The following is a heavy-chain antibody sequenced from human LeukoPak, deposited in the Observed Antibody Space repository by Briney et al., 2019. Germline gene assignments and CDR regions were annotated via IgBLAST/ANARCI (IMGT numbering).Heavy chain of an antibody. CDR2: ISYDGSNK. D-gene: IGHD6-19*01. J-gene: IGHJ6*02. Sequence: GRSLRLSCAASGFTFGSYGMHWVRQAPGKGLEWVAVISYDGSNKYYADSVKGRYTISRDNSKNTLYLQMNSLRAEDTAVYYCAKDRVAVAGARHYYYYGMDVWGQGTTVTVSS. CDR3: AKDRVAVAGARHYYYYGMDV. V-gene: IGHV3-30*18. CDR1: GFTFGSYG.